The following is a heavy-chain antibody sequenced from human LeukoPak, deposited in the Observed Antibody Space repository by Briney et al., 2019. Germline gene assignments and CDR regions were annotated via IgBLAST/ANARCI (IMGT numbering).Heavy chain of an antibody. CDR2: IKQDGSDE. V-gene: IGHV3-7*01. Sequence: PGGSLRLSCAASGFTFSSSWMSWVRQAPGKGLQWVANIKQDGSDEYYVDSVKGRFTISRDNAKNSLYLQMNSLRAEDTAVYYCARDQELRSYACSWGQGTLVAVSS. D-gene: IGHD5-18*01. CDR3: ARDQELRSYACS. J-gene: IGHJ5*02. CDR1: GFTFSSSW.